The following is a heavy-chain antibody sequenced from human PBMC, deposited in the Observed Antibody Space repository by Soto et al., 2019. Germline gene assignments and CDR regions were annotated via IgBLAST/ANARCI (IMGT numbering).Heavy chain of an antibody. CDR1: GGTFSSYA. CDR2: IIPIFGTA. D-gene: IGHD1-26*01. J-gene: IGHJ3*02. CDR3: ARAPGYSGSYPPGGAFDI. Sequence: QVQLVQSGAEVKKPGSSVKVSCKASGGTFSSYAISWVRQAPGQGLEWMGGIIPIFGTANYAQTFQGRVTITADESTSTAYMELSSLRSEDTAVYYCARAPGYSGSYPPGGAFDIWGQGTMVTVSS. V-gene: IGHV1-69*01.